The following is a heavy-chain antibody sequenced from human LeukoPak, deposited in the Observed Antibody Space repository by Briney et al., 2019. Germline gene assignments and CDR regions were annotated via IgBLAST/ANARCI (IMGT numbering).Heavy chain of an antibody. D-gene: IGHD6-13*01. CDR1: GCTFSSYG. CDR2: IWYDGSNK. Sequence: QSGRSLRLSCAASGCTFSSYGMHWVRQAPGKGLEWVAVIWYDGSNKYYADSVKGRFTISRDNSKNTLYLQMGSLRGEDMAVYYCARGLITRAAGTYYYYGMDVWGQGTTVTVSS. V-gene: IGHV3-33*01. J-gene: IGHJ6*02. CDR3: ARGLITRAAGTYYYYGMDV.